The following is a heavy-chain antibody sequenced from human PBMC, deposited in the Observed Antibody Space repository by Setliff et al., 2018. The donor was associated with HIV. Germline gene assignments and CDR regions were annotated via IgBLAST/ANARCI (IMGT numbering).Heavy chain of an antibody. CDR3: AAKKSGDYPFN. CDR1: GGSFSTYY. Sequence: SETLSLTCTVSGGSFSTYYWSWIRQPAGEGPEYIGRVHSTGTTIYNPSLKSRVTISIDTSKSQISLKLTSVTAADTAMYHCAAKKSGDYPFNWGQGTQVTVSS. V-gene: IGHV4-4*07. J-gene: IGHJ4*02. D-gene: IGHD4-17*01. CDR2: VHSTGTT.